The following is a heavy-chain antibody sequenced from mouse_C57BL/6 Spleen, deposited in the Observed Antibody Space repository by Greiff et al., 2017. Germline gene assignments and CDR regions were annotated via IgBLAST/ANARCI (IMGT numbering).Heavy chain of an antibody. V-gene: IGHV5-6*02. CDR1: GFTFSSYG. J-gene: IGHJ2*01. CDR3: ARRGNPYYFDY. D-gene: IGHD2-1*01. Sequence: EVKLMESGGDLVKPGGSLKLSCAASGFTFSSYGMSWVRQTPDKRLEWVATISSGGSYTYYPDSVKGRFTISRDNAKNTLYLQMSSLKSEDTAMYYCARRGNPYYFDYWGQGTTLTVSS. CDR2: ISSGGSYT.